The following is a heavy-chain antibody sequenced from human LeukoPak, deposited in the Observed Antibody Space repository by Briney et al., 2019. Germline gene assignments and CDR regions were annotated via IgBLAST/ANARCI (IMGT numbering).Heavy chain of an antibody. V-gene: IGHV1-69*13. CDR3: ARGPEGYYYGSGSYYKGAGWFDP. J-gene: IGHJ5*02. CDR2: IIPIFGTA. D-gene: IGHD3-10*01. Sequence: RASVKVSCKASGGTFSSYAISWVRQAPGQGLEWMGGIIPIFGTANYAQKFQGRVTITADESTSTAYMGLSSLRSEDTAVYYCARGPEGYYYGSGSYYKGAGWFDPWGQGTLVTVSS. CDR1: GGTFSSYA.